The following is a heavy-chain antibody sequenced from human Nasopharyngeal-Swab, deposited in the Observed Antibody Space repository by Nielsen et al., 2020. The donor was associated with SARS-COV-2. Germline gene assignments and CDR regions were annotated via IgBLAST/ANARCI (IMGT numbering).Heavy chain of an antibody. J-gene: IGHJ5*02. CDR2: IYYSGST. D-gene: IGHD3-3*01. Sequence: WIRQPPGKGLEWIGYIYYSGSTYYNPTLKSRVTISVDTSKNQFSLKLSSVTAADTAVYYCARAAVRITIVGVVKDLFDPWGQGTLVPSPQ. CDR3: ARAAVRITIVGVVKDLFDP. V-gene: IGHV4-30-4*01.